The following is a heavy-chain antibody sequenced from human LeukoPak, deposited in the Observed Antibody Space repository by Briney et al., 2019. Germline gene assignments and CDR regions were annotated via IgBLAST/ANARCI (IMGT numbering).Heavy chain of an antibody. CDR3: TKSDWFHP. J-gene: IGHJ5*02. CDR2: IKSDGSST. D-gene: IGHD3-3*01. V-gene: IGHV3-74*03. CDR1: GFTFSNHC. Sequence: GSSLRLSCPASGFTFSNHCMPWVRQAPGKGLLCVSRIKSDGSSTTYPYSVKGRFTISRDNAKNTLYLQMNSLRAEDTAVYYCTKSDWFHPWGQGTLVTVSS.